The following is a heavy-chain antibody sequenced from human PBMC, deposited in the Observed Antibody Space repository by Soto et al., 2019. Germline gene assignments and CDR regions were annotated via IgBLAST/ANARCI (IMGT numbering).Heavy chain of an antibody. Sequence: EVQLLQSGGGLVQPGGSLRLSCEASGFSFTFYAMSWVRQAPGKGLEWVSAISGNGATTFYADSMKGRFTISRDNSRDTLYLQMNRLRDEDTAVYFCAREQCSPLDRYCADGGVDWVDPWGRGTLVTVSS. CDR2: ISGNGATT. D-gene: IGHD2-8*01. J-gene: IGHJ5*02. V-gene: IGHV3-23*01. CDR3: AREQCSPLDRYCADGGVDWVDP. CDR1: GFSFTFYA.